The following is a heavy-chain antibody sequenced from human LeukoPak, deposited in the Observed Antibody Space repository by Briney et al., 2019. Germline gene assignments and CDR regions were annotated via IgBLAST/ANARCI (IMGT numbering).Heavy chain of an antibody. Sequence: GGSLRLSCAASGFTFSSYEMNWVRQAPGKGLEWISYISNSGSTMYYAYSGKGRFTISRDNAKNSLYLQMNSLRAEDTAIYYCASSSWYALDYWGQGTLVTVSS. V-gene: IGHV3-48*03. J-gene: IGHJ4*02. CDR3: ASSSWYALDY. CDR1: GFTFSSYE. D-gene: IGHD6-13*01. CDR2: ISNSGSTM.